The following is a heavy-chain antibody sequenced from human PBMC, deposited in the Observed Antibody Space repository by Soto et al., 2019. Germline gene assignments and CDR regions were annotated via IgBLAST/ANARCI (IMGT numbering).Heavy chain of an antibody. D-gene: IGHD3-22*01. V-gene: IGHV3-21*01. CDR3: ASKDYYDSSGYLVY. Sequence: LRLSCAASGFTFSSYSMNWVRQAPGKGLKWVSSISSSSSYIYYADSVKGRFTISRDNAKNSLYLQMNSLRAEDTAVYYCASKDYYDSSGYLVYWGQGTLVTVSS. CDR2: ISSSSSYI. CDR1: GFTFSSYS. J-gene: IGHJ4*02.